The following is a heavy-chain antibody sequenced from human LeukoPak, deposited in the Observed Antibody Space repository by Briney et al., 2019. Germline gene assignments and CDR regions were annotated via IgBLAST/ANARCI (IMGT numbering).Heavy chain of an antibody. J-gene: IGHJ4*02. CDR3: ARDLSGVTGYTYGRGIDY. CDR2: LSGSGDDT. V-gene: IGHV3-23*01. CDR1: GFTFSSYG. D-gene: IGHD5-18*01. Sequence: GGSLRLSCAGSGFTFSSYGMSWVRQAPGKGLEWVSALSGSGDDTYYADSVKGRFTISRDNAKNSLSLQMNSLRVEDTAVYCCARDLSGVTGYTYGRGIDYWGQGTLVTVSS.